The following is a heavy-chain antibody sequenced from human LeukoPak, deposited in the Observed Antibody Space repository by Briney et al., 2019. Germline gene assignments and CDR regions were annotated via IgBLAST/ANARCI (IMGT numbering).Heavy chain of an antibody. CDR3: QLLRGEHAFDI. V-gene: IGHV1-2*02. CDR1: GYTFTGYY. D-gene: IGHD2-2*01. Sequence: ASVKVSCKASGYTFTGYYMHWVRQAPGQGLEWMGWINPNSGGTNYAQKFQGRVTMTRDTSISTAYMELSRLSSDDTAVYYCQLLRGEHAFDIWGQGTMVTVSS. CDR2: INPNSGGT. J-gene: IGHJ3*02.